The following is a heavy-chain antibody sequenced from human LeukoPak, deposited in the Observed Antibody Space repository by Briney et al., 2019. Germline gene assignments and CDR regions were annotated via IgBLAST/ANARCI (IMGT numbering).Heavy chain of an antibody. CDR3: AREIVSSVAGNFDY. CDR2: ISSSASTK. J-gene: IGHJ4*02. Sequence: GGSLRLSCAASGFTFSSYEMNWVRQVPGKGLEWVSYISSSASTKTYADSVKCRFTISRDNRKNSLYLEMNSLRAEDTAVYYCAREIVSSVAGNFDYWGQGTLVTVSS. D-gene: IGHD6-19*01. V-gene: IGHV3-48*03. CDR1: GFTFSSYE.